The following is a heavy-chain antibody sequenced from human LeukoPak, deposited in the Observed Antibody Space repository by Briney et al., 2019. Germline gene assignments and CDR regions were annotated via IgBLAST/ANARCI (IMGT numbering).Heavy chain of an antibody. J-gene: IGHJ3*02. CDR3: AKASKAAGDAFDI. CDR1: GFTFDDCA. D-gene: IGHD6-13*01. Sequence: GGSLRLSCAASGFTFDDCAMHWVRQAPGKGLEWVSGISWNSGSIGYADSVKGRFTISRDNAKNSLYLQMNSLRAEDTALYYCAKASKAAGDAFDIWGQGTMVTVSS. V-gene: IGHV3-9*01. CDR2: ISWNSGSI.